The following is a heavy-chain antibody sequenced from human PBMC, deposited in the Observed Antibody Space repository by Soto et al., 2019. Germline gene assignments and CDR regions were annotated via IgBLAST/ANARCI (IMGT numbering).Heavy chain of an antibody. V-gene: IGHV5-51*01. CDR1: GYSFTSYW. CDR2: IYPGDSDT. J-gene: IGHJ6*02. Sequence: GAALKISCKGSGYSFTSYWNSWVRQMPGKGLELMGIIYPGDSDTRYSPSFQGQATISADKFISTSFLQWRRLYASDAVMYYVSRRPGSGGTYYYYGMEVWGQGTTVTVSS. CDR3: SRRPGSGGTYYYYGMEV. D-gene: IGHD2-15*01.